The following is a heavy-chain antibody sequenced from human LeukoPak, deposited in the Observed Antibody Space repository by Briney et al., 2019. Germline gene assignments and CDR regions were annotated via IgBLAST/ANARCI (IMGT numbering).Heavy chain of an antibody. CDR1: GFTFSSYE. D-gene: IGHD4-17*01. V-gene: IGHV3-30*18. CDR3: AKGGDYGEYVLFY. CDR2: ISYDGSNK. Sequence: PGGSLRLSCAASGFTFSSYEMNWVRQAPGKGLEWVAVISYDGSNKYYADSVKGRFTLSRDNSKNTLYLLMSSLRAEDTAVYYCAKGGDYGEYVLFYWGQGTLVTVSS. J-gene: IGHJ4*02.